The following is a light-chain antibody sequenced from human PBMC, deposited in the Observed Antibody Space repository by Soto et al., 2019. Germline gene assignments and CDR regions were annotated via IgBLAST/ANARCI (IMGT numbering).Light chain of an antibody. Sequence: QSVLTQPASVSGSPGRSITISCTATNSDSGSYNLVSWYQQHPGKAPKLLISEVSNRPSGVSYRFPGSKSANTASLTISGLQAEDEADYYCASFTSSNTYVFGTGTKLT. CDR1: NSDSGSYNL. CDR2: EVS. V-gene: IGLV2-14*02. CDR3: ASFTSSNTYV. J-gene: IGLJ1*01.